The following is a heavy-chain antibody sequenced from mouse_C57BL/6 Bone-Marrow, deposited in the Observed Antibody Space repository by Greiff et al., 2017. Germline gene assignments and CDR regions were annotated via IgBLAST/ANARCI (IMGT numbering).Heavy chain of an antibody. J-gene: IGHJ1*03. D-gene: IGHD1-1*01. V-gene: IGHV1-81*01. CDR2: IYPRSGNT. CDR3: ARWRNYGSSPYWYFDV. CDR1: GYTFTSYG. Sequence: VQLQESGAELARPGASVKLSCKASGYTFTSYGISWVKQRTGQGLEWIGEIYPRSGNTYYNEKFKGKATLTADKSSSTAYMELRSLTSEDSAVYCGARWRNYGSSPYWYFDVWGTGTTVTVSS.